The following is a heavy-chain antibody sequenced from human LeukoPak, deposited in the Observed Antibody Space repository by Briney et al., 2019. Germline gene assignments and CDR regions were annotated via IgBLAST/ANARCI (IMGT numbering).Heavy chain of an antibody. D-gene: IGHD6-13*01. J-gene: IGHJ6*02. CDR1: GYTFTSYG. CDR3: ARLGSSSWYFRYYYGMDV. V-gene: IGHV1-18*01. Sequence: ASVKVSCKASGYTFTSYGISWVRQAPGQGLEWMGWISAYNGNTNYAQKLQGRVTMITDTSTSTAYMELRSLRSDDTAVYYCARLGSSSWYFRYYYGMDVWGQGTTVTVSS. CDR2: ISAYNGNT.